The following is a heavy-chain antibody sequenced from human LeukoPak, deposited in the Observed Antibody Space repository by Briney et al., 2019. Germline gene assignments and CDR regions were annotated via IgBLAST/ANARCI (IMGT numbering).Heavy chain of an antibody. D-gene: IGHD6-13*01. Sequence: PSETLPLTCAVYGGSFSGYYWSWIRQPPGKGLEWIGEINHSGSTNYNPSLKSRVTIPVDTSKNQFSLKLSSVTAADTAVYYCASAPLGAAAAHFDYWGQGTLVTVSS. CDR3: ASAPLGAAAAHFDY. CDR2: INHSGST. J-gene: IGHJ4*02. CDR1: GGSFSGYY. V-gene: IGHV4-34*01.